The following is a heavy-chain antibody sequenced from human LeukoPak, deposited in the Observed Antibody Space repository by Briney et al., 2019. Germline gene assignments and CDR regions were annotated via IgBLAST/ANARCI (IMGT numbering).Heavy chain of an antibody. J-gene: IGHJ4*02. D-gene: IGHD3-9*01. CDR3: ARNYDILPHFDY. V-gene: IGHV4-59*01. Sequence: SETLSLTCTVSGGSISSYYWSWIRQPPGKGLEWIGYIYYSGSTNYNPSLKSRVSISVDTSKNQFSLKLRSVTAADTAVYYCARNYDILPHFDYWGQGTLVTVSS. CDR2: IYYSGST. CDR1: GGSISSYY.